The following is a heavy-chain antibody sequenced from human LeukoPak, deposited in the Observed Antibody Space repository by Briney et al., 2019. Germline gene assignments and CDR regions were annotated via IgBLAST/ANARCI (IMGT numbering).Heavy chain of an antibody. CDR3: ARGSGSYYHLHY. Sequence: QSGRSLRLSCAASGFTFSSYGMHWVRQAPGKGLEWVSVIYSGGSTYYADSVKGRFTISRDNSENTLYLQMNSLRAEDTAVYYCARGSGSYYHLHYWGQGTLVTVSS. D-gene: IGHD3-10*01. V-gene: IGHV3-66*01. CDR1: GFTFSSYG. J-gene: IGHJ4*02. CDR2: IYSGGST.